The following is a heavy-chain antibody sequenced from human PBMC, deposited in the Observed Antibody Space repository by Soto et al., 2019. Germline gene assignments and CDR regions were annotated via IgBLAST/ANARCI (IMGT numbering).Heavy chain of an antibody. Sequence: SVKVSCKASGGTFSSYAISWVRQAPGQGLEWMGGIIPIFGTANYAQKFQGRVTITADKSTSTAYMELSSLRSEDTAVYYCARAIVIRGPFDYWGQGTLVTVSS. D-gene: IGHD3-16*02. V-gene: IGHV1-69*06. J-gene: IGHJ4*02. CDR3: ARAIVIRGPFDY. CDR2: IIPIFGTA. CDR1: GGTFSSYA.